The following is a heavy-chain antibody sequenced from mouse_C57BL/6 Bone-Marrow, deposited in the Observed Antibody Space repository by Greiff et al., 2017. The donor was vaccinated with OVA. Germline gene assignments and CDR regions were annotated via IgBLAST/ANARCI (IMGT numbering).Heavy chain of an antibody. CDR3: TSYGNFDY. CDR1: GFNIKDDY. V-gene: IGHV14-4*01. J-gene: IGHJ2*01. D-gene: IGHD2-1*01. Sequence: EVQLQQSGAELVRPGASVKLSCTASGFNIKDDYMHWVKQRPEQGLEWIGWIDPENGDTEYASKFQGKATITADTSSNTAYLQLSSLTSEDTAVYYSTSYGNFDYWGQGTTRTVSS. CDR2: IDPENGDT.